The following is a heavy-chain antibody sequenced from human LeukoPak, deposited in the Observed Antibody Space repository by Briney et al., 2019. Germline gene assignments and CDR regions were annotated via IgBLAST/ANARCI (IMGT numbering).Heavy chain of an antibody. Sequence: ASVKVSCKSSVYTFNNYVVTWVRQAPGQGLEWVGWIRPYNGDTKYGQNLQGRVTMTTDTTTSTVYMDLSSLRSEDTAVYYCAREQGSTGYFEYWGQGTLVTVSS. V-gene: IGHV1-18*01. J-gene: IGHJ4*02. CDR3: AREQGSTGYFEY. D-gene: IGHD2-2*01. CDR2: IRPYNGDT. CDR1: VYTFNNYV.